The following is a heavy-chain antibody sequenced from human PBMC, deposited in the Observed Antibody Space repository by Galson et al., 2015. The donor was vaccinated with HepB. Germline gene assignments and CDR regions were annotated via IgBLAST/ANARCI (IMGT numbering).Heavy chain of an antibody. CDR1: GFTFSSYS. D-gene: IGHD5-18*01. Sequence: SLRLSCAASGFTFSSYSMNWVRQAPGKGLEWVSSISSSSSYIYYADSVKGRFTISRDNAKNSLYLQMNSLRAEDTAVYYCARETDTAMVYVDYYYYGMDVWGQGTTVTVSS. J-gene: IGHJ6*02. CDR3: ARETDTAMVYVDYYYYGMDV. V-gene: IGHV3-21*01. CDR2: ISSSSSYI.